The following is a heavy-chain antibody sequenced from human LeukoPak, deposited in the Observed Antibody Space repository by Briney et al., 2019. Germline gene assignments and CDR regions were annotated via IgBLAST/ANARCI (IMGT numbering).Heavy chain of an antibody. Sequence: PGGTLRLSCAASGFTFSSYSMNWVRQAPGKGLEWVSYISSSSSTIYYADSLKGRFTISRDNAKNSLYLQMNSLRAEDTAVYYCARDRGPYCSGGSCYNYWGQGTLVTVSS. CDR2: ISSSSSTI. D-gene: IGHD2-15*01. CDR3: ARDRGPYCSGGSCYNY. V-gene: IGHV3-48*01. CDR1: GFTFSSYS. J-gene: IGHJ4*02.